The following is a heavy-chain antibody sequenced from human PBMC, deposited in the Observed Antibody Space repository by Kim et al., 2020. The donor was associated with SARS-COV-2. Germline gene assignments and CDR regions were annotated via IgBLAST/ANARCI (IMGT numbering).Heavy chain of an antibody. D-gene: IGHD1-26*01. CDR2: TWYDGINK. Sequence: GGSLRLSCVASGFTFTNFGFHWVRQAPGKGLEWVAVTWYDGINKYYADSVKGRFTVSRDNSKKTLYLQMSSLRAEDTAVYYCARERSCVGALKVVEFCGHGTMVSVSS. V-gene: IGHV3-33*01. CDR1: GFTFTNFG. J-gene: IGHJ3*01. CDR3: ARERSCVGALKVVEF.